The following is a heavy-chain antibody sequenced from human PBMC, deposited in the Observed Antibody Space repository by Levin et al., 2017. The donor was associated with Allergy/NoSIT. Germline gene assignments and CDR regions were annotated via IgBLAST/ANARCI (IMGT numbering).Heavy chain of an antibody. J-gene: IGHJ4*02. CDR1: GFTFSSYW. D-gene: IGHD3-10*01. CDR2: INSDGSST. Sequence: GGSLRLSCAASGFTFSSYWMHWVRQAPGKGLVWVSRINSDGSSTSYADSVKGRFTISRDNAKNTLYLQMNSLRAEDTAVYYCARDPGITMVRGVPDYWGQGTLVTVSS. V-gene: IGHV3-74*01. CDR3: ARDPGITMVRGVPDY.